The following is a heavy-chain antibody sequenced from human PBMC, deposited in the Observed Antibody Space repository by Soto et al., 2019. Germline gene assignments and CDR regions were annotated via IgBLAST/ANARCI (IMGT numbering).Heavy chain of an antibody. Sequence: QVQLVQSGAEVKKPGSSVKVSCKASGGTFNNYAISWVRQAPGQGLEWRGGIIPLFGTANDAHKYEGRGTITADKSTDRAYMEVSSLKSEDTAVYYCARLIGEGYSGTYALDYWGQGTLVTVSS. J-gene: IGHJ4*02. D-gene: IGHD1-26*01. CDR1: GGTFNNYA. CDR3: ARLIGEGYSGTYALDY. V-gene: IGHV1-69*06. CDR2: IIPLFGTA.